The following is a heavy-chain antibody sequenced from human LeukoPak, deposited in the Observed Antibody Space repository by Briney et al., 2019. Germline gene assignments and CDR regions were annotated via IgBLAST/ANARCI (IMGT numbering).Heavy chain of an antibody. J-gene: IGHJ4*02. Sequence: PGGSLRLSCAASGFTFDDYGMSWVRQAPGKGLEWVSGINWNGGSTGYADSVKGRFTISRDSAKNSLYLQMNSLRAEDTALYYCARREAAAGLDSMYHFDYWGQGTLVTVSS. D-gene: IGHD6-13*01. CDR1: GFTFDDYG. CDR3: ARREAAAGLDSMYHFDY. V-gene: IGHV3-20*04. CDR2: INWNGGST.